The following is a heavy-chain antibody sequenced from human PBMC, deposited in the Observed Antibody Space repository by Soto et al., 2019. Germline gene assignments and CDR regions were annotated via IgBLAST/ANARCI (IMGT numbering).Heavy chain of an antibody. CDR3: ARETLSFGSALDV. CDR1: GFRFDDYN. V-gene: IGHV3-43*01. J-gene: IGHJ6*02. CDR2: ITWNGGNT. D-gene: IGHD3-3*01. Sequence: PGGSLRLSCAASGFRFDDYNIHWFRQAPGKGLEWVSLITWNGGNTYYADSVKGRFTISRDGTTESVSLQMTSLKREDTGLYYCARETLSFGSALDVWGQGTMVTVSS.